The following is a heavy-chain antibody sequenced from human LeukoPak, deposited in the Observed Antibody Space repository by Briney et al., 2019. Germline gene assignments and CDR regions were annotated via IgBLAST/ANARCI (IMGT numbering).Heavy chain of an antibody. V-gene: IGHV3-23*01. CDR2: VSGSGDRM. CDR3: AKAAAAPGFDF. CDR1: GFTSSSYA. J-gene: IGHJ4*02. Sequence: GGSLRLSCAASGFTSSSYALNWVRQAPGEGLEWVATVSGSGDRMYHADSVKGRFTISRDNSKNTIYLQMNSLRAEDTALYYCAKAAAAPGFDFWGQGTLVTVSS. D-gene: IGHD6-13*01.